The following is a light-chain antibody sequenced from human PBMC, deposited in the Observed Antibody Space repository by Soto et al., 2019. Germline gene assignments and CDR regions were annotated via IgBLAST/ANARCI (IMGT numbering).Light chain of an antibody. Sequence: DIQMTQSPSSLSASVGDRVTITCLASQGISNFLAWYQQRPGKVPKLLIYAASTLQSGVPSRFSGSGSGTDFTLTINSLQPEDVATYYCQKYNSARTFGQGTKVEIK. J-gene: IGKJ1*01. V-gene: IGKV1-27*01. CDR3: QKYNSART. CDR1: QGISNF. CDR2: AAS.